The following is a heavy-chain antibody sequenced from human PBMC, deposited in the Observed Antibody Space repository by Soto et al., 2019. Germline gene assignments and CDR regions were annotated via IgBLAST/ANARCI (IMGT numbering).Heavy chain of an antibody. D-gene: IGHD3-22*01. J-gene: IGHJ3*02. CDR1: GYTFTSYY. Sequence: VSCKASGYTFTSYYMHWVRQAPGQGLEWMGIINPSGGSTSYAQKFQGRVTMTRDTSTSTVYMELSSLRSEDTAVYYCARDPIGYYDSSGSDAFDIWGQGTMVTVSS. CDR2: INPSGGST. V-gene: IGHV1-46*01. CDR3: ARDPIGYYDSSGSDAFDI.